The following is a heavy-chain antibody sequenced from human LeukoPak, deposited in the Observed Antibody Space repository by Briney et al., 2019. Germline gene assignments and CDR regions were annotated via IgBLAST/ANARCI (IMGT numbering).Heavy chain of an antibody. J-gene: IGHJ4*02. D-gene: IGHD4-11*01. V-gene: IGHV4-39*01. CDR3: ARHDDYSNYACHFDY. CDR1: GGSISSSSYY. Sequence: SETLSLTCTVSGGSISSSSYYWGWIRQPPGKGLEWIGSIYYSGSTYYNPSLKSRVTISVDTSKNQFSLKLSSVTAADTAVYYCARHDDYSNYACHFDYWGQGTLVTVSS. CDR2: IYYSGST.